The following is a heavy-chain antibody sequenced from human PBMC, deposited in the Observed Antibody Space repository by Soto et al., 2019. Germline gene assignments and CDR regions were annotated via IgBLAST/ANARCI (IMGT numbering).Heavy chain of an antibody. CDR3: AREDPRYDILTGYYYYYMDV. CDR1: GYTFTSYA. Sequence: ASVKVSCKASGYTFTSYAMHWVRQAPGQRLEWMGWINAGNGNTKYSQKFQGRVTITRDTSTSTAYMELSSLRSEDTAVYYCAREDPRYDILTGYYYYYMDVWGKGTTVTVSS. CDR2: INAGNGNT. V-gene: IGHV1-3*01. J-gene: IGHJ6*03. D-gene: IGHD3-9*01.